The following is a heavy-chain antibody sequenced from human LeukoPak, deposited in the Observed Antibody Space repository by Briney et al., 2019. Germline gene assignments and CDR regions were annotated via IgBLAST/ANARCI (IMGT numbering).Heavy chain of an antibody. CDR2: INPNSGGT. CDR1: GYTFTGYY. Sequence: GASVKVSCKASGYTFTGYYMHWVRQAPGQGPEWMGWINPNSGGTNYAQKFQGRVTMTRDTSISTAYMELSRLRSDDTAVYYCARDLRTYNWNYVLYWGQGTLVTVSS. J-gene: IGHJ4*02. V-gene: IGHV1-2*02. D-gene: IGHD1-7*01. CDR3: ARDLRTYNWNYVLY.